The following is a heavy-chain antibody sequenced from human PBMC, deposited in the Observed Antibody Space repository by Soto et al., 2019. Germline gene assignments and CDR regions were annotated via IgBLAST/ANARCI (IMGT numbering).Heavy chain of an antibody. CDR3: ARLKMVLVVIHFEL. CDR1: GGSISSGGYY. D-gene: IGHD2-21*01. Sequence: QVQLQESGPGRVKPSQTLSLTCSVSGGSISSGGYYWSWIRQHPGQGLEWIGHMYYSGSTYYSPCLTSRAAISLDTSKNPFSLNLSSVTAADTAVYYWARLKMVLVVIHFELWGRGTLVTVSS. CDR2: MYYSGST. J-gene: IGHJ2*01. V-gene: IGHV4-31*03.